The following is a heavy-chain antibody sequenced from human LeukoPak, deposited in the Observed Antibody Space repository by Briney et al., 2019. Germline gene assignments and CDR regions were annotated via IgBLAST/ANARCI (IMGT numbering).Heavy chain of an antibody. V-gene: IGHV3-11*04. CDR1: GFTFSDYY. CDR3: ASRARYCGGDCYPI. D-gene: IGHD2-21*02. Sequence: PGGSLRLSCAASGFTFSDYYMGWIRQAPGKGLEWVSYVSSSGSTIYYADSVKGRFTISRDNAKNSLYLQMNSLRAEDTAVYYCASRARYCGGDCYPIWGQGTLVTVSS. CDR2: VSSSGSTI. J-gene: IGHJ4*02.